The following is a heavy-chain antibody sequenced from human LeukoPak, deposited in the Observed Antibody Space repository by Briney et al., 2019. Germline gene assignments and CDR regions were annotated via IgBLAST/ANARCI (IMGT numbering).Heavy chain of an antibody. J-gene: IGHJ6*03. Sequence: GGSLSLSCAASGFTFDDYGMSRVRQAPGKGLEWVSGINWNGGSTGYADSVKGRFTICRYNAKNSLYLQMNSLRAEDTALYYCARGTYDYGDSTRGDYYYYMDVWGKGTTVTVSS. CDR1: GFTFDDYG. V-gene: IGHV3-20*04. D-gene: IGHD4-17*01. CDR3: ARGTYDYGDSTRGDYYYYMDV. CDR2: INWNGGST.